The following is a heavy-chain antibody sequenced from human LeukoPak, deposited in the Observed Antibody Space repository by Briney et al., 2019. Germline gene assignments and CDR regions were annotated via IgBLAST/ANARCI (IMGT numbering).Heavy chain of an antibody. J-gene: IGHJ4*02. CDR3: AKDVRVGASHFDY. CDR2: ITDSGGRT. D-gene: IGHD2/OR15-2a*01. CDR1: GFTFSSYA. Sequence: GGSLRLSCAASGFTFSSYAMSWVRQAPGKGLEWVSAITDSGGRTYYADSVKGRFTFSRDNSKNTLYQQMNGLRAEDTAVYYCAKDVRVGASHFDYWGQGTLVTVSS. V-gene: IGHV3-23*01.